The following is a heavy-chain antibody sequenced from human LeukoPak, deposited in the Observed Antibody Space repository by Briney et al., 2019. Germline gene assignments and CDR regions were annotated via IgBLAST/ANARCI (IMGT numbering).Heavy chain of an antibody. CDR1: GFTFSSFW. Sequence: GGSLRLSCAASGFTFSSFWMSWVRQAPRKGLEWVANIKPDGSEGFYVDSVMGRFTISRDNAKNSLYLLMNSLRVEDTAVYYCARGHSWSFDNWGQGTLVTVSS. J-gene: IGHJ4*02. D-gene: IGHD6-13*01. CDR2: IKPDGSEG. CDR3: ARGHSWSFDN. V-gene: IGHV3-7*01.